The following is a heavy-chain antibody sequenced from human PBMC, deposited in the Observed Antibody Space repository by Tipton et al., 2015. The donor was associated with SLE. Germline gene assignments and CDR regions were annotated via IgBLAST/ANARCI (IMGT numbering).Heavy chain of an antibody. Sequence: LSLTCKVSGYSISSGYYWGWIRQSPGKGLEWVSHISGSGDSTYYADSVKGRFTISRDNSKNKLYLQLNSLRVEDTGMYYCARDQRGAYGSDYWGQGTLVTVSS. CDR2: ISGSGDST. J-gene: IGHJ4*02. CDR1: GYSISSGYY. CDR3: ARDQRGAYGSDY. D-gene: IGHD1-26*01. V-gene: IGHV3-23*01.